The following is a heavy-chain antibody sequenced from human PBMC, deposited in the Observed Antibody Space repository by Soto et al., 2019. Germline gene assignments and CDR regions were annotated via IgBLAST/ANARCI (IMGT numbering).Heavy chain of an antibody. D-gene: IGHD2-8*01. CDR3: ARGPSIVLMVYARLTDY. V-gene: IGHV1-3*01. J-gene: IGHJ4*02. CDR2: INAGNGNT. Sequence: GASVKVSCKASGYTFTSYAMHWVRQAPGQRLEWMGWINAGNGNTKYSQKFQGRVTITRDTSASTAYMELSSLRSEDTAVYYCARGPSIVLMVYARLTDYWGQGTLVTVSS. CDR1: GYTFTSYA.